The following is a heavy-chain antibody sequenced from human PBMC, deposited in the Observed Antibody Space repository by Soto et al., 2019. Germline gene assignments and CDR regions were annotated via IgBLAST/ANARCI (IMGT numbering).Heavy chain of an antibody. CDR3: ARGTFPPPGP. J-gene: IGHJ5*02. V-gene: IGHV1-8*01. CDR2: MNPNSGNT. CDR1: WYTFTSYD. Sequence: GPVKVSFKTSWYTFTSYDIKLVGQATGPGLEWMGWMNPNSGNTGYAQKFQGRVTMTRNTSISTAYMELSSLRSEDTAVYYCARGTFPPPGPWGQGTLVTVSS.